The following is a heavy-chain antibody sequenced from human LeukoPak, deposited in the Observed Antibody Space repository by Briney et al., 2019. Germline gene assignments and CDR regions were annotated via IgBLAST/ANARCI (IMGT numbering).Heavy chain of an antibody. CDR3: ARLLIVGARSGHYYFDY. V-gene: IGHV5-51*01. CDR1: GYSFTNYW. CDR2: IYPGDSET. J-gene: IGHJ4*02. Sequence: GESLKISCKGSGYSFTNYWIGWVRQMPGKGLAWMGIIYPGDSETRYSPSFQGQVTISADKSITTAYLQWSSLKASDTAMYYCARLLIVGARSGHYYFDYWGQGTLVTVSS. D-gene: IGHD1-26*01.